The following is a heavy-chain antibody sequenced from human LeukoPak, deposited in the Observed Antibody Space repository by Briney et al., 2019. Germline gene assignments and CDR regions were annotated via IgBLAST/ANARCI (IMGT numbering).Heavy chain of an antibody. CDR1: GGSFSGYY. CDR3: ARGDLWFREFPKPPYNWFDP. CDR2: INHSGST. Sequence: SSETLSLTCAVYGGSFSGYYWSWIRQPPGKGLEWIGEINHSGSTNYNPSLKSRVTISVDTSKNQFSLKLSSVTAADTAVYYCARGDLWFREFPKPPYNWFDPWGQGNLVTVSS. D-gene: IGHD3-10*01. V-gene: IGHV4-34*01. J-gene: IGHJ5*02.